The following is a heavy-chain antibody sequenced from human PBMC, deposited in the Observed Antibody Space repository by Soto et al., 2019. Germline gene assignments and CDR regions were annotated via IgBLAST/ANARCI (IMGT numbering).Heavy chain of an antibody. CDR3: AKDQYQLIRRCYGLDV. V-gene: IGHV3-30*18. Sequence: GWSLRLFCAASGFTFSNYVMHWVRQAPGKGLEWVAVISYDGTNKYYADSVRGRFTISRDNSKNTLFLQMNSLRPEDTAVYYCAKDQYQLIRRCYGLDVWGQGTTVTASS. D-gene: IGHD6-6*01. CDR1: GFTFSNYV. J-gene: IGHJ6*02. CDR2: ISYDGTNK.